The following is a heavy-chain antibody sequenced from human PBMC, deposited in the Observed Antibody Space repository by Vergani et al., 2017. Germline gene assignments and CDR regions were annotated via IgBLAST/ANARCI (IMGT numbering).Heavy chain of an antibody. D-gene: IGHD4-11*01. Sequence: QVQLVESGGGVVQPGRSLRLSCAASGFTFSSYGMHWVRQAPGKGLEWVAVIWYDGSNKYYADSVKGRFTISRDNSKNTLYLQMNSLRAKDTAVYYCAREPTVTTRLNYYYYYMDVWGKGTTVTVSS. CDR3: AREPTVTTRLNYYYYYMDV. J-gene: IGHJ6*03. CDR2: IWYDGSNK. CDR1: GFTFSSYG. V-gene: IGHV3-33*08.